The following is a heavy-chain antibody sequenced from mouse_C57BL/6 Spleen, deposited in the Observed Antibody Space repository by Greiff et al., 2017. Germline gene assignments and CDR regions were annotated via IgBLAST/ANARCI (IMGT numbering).Heavy chain of an antibody. D-gene: IGHD2-2*01. CDR2: IYPRSGNP. CDR3: AREDGYDGDYFDY. Sequence: QVQLQQSGAELARPGASVKLSCKASGYTFTSYGISWVKQRTGQGLEWIGEIYPRSGNPYYTEKFKGKATLTADKSSSTAYMELRSLTSEDSAVYFCAREDGYDGDYFDYWGQGTTLTVSS. J-gene: IGHJ2*01. V-gene: IGHV1-81*01. CDR1: GYTFTSYG.